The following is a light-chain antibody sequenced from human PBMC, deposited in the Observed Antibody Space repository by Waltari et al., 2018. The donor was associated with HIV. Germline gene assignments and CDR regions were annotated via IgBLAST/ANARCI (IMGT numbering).Light chain of an antibody. CDR3: ATWDNSLSIGV. CDR2: DTY. Sequence: QSVLTQPPSVSAAPGQKVTISCSGSSSDIGSYSVSWYPQFPGTAPRRLIFDTYKRPSGIPDRFSASKAGTSATLESTGLQTGDEADYYCATWDNSLSIGVFGGGTKLTVL. CDR1: SSDIGSYS. J-gene: IGLJ3*02. V-gene: IGLV1-51*01.